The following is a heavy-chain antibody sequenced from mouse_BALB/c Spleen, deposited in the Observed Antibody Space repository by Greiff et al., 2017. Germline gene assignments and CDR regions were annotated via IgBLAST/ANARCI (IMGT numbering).Heavy chain of an antibody. CDR3: ASHARGAMDY. Sequence: QVQLQQSGAELAKPGASVKMSCKASGYTFTSYWMHWVKQRPGQGLEWIGYINPSTGYTEYNQKFKDKATLTADKSSSTAYMQLSSLTSEDSAVYYCASHARGAMDYWGQGTSVTASS. CDR2: INPSTGYT. V-gene: IGHV1-7*01. CDR1: GYTFTSYW. J-gene: IGHJ4*01.